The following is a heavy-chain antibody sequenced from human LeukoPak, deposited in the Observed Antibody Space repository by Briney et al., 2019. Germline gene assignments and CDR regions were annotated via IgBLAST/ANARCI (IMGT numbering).Heavy chain of an antibody. V-gene: IGHV4-59*01. Sequence: SETLSLTCAVYGGSFSGYYWSWIRQPPGKGLEWIGYIYYSGSTNYNPSLKSRVTISVDTSKNQFSLKLSSVTAADTAVYYCARLKAGVPAAIVWGWYFDLWGRGTLVTVSS. CDR1: GGSFSGYY. D-gene: IGHD2-2*02. CDR3: ARLKAGVPAAIVWGWYFDL. J-gene: IGHJ2*01. CDR2: IYYSGST.